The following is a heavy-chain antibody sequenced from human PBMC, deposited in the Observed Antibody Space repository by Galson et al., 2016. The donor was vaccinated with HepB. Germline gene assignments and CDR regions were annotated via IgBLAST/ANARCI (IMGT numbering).Heavy chain of an antibody. CDR2: TWYDGSDK. CDR1: GFTLSSYG. Sequence: SLRLSCAASGFTLSSYGIHWVRQAPGKGLEWVAVTWYDGSDKYYADSVKGRFTISGDNSKHTLYVQMNSLRHEDTAVYYCARSPDTTSFGMDVWGQGASVIVPS. J-gene: IGHJ6*02. CDR3: ARSPDTTSFGMDV. D-gene: IGHD4-11*01. V-gene: IGHV3-33*01.